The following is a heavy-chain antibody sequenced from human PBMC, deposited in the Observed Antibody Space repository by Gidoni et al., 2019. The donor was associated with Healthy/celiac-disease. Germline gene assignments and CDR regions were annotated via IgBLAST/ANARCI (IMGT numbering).Heavy chain of an antibody. CDR2: ISYDGSNK. J-gene: IGHJ4*02. CDR1: GFTFSSYA. D-gene: IGHD6-19*01. CDR3: AREQKSVAGSFDY. Sequence: QVQLVASGGGVVQPGRSLRLSCSASGFTFSSYAMHWVRQAPGKGLEWVAVISYDGSNKYYADSVKGRFTISRDNSKNTLYLQMNSLRAEDTAVYYCAREQKSVAGSFDYWGQGTLVTVSS. V-gene: IGHV3-30-3*01.